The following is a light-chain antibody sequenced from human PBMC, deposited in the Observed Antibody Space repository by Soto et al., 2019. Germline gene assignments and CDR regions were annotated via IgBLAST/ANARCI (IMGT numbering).Light chain of an antibody. CDR2: DAS. Sequence: DIQMTQSPSTLSASVGDRVTITCRASQSISRWLAWYQQKSGKAPKFLIYDASSLESRVPSRFRGSGWCAEVTVGTSALQPGDFEIDDCQQSSSYQWRVGRGTKV. J-gene: IGKJ1*01. CDR3: QQSSSYQWR. CDR1: QSISRW. V-gene: IGKV1-5*01.